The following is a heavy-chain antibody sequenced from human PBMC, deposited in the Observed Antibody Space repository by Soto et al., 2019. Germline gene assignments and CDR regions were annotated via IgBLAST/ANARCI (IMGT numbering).Heavy chain of an antibody. CDR3: ARVDGGNIDY. D-gene: IGHD3-16*01. Sequence: QVPLVQSGAEVKKPGSSVKVSCKASGGTFSSYAISCVRQAPGQGLEWMGGIIPLFRTSNYAHKVQGRVTVTADESTSTVYLELRSLRSDDTAVYYCARVDGGNIDYWGQGTLVTISS. CDR1: GGTFSSYA. CDR2: IIPLFRTS. J-gene: IGHJ4*02. V-gene: IGHV1-69*01.